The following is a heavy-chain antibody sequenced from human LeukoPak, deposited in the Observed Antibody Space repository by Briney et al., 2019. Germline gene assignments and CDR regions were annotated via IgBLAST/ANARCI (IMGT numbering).Heavy chain of an antibody. D-gene: IGHD4-11*01. V-gene: IGHV4-4*07. CDR3: ARESNDYSNFWGVY. CDR1: GASISSYY. Sequence: SETLSLTCTVSGASISSYYWSWIRQPAGKGLEWIGRIYTSGSTNYTPSLKSRVPMSVDTSKNQFSLKLSSVTAADTAVYYCARESNDYSNFWGVYWGQGTLVTVSS. CDR2: IYTSGST. J-gene: IGHJ4*02.